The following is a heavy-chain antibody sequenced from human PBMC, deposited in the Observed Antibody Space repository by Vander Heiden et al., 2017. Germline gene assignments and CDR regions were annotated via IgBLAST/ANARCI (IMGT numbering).Heavy chain of an antibody. V-gene: IGHV3-21*05. J-gene: IGHJ6*02. Sequence: EVQLVESGGGLVKPGGSLRLSCAASGFTFSDYNMNWVRQAAGKGVEGVPVVSTNSSYIYLGDLVEGRFNNSRDHAPTSLYLEMNSLRAEDTAVYFCARDLTPNYSTGWYHYGMDVWGQGTTVTVSS. CDR1: GFTFSDYN. D-gene: IGHD6-19*01. CDR2: VSTNSSYI. CDR3: ARDLTPNYSTGWYHYGMDV.